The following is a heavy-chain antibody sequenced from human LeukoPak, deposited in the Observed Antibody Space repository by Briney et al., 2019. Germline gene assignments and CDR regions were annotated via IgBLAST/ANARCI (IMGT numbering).Heavy chain of an antibody. Sequence: SVKVSCKASGGTFSSYAISWVRQAPAQGLEWMGGIIPIFGTANYAQKLQGRVTITADESTSTAYMELSSLRSEDTAVYYCARGRITIFGVVTNAHYYYMDVWGKGTTVTVSS. J-gene: IGHJ6*03. V-gene: IGHV1-69*13. CDR1: GGTFSSYA. CDR2: IIPIFGTA. D-gene: IGHD3-3*01. CDR3: ARGRITIFGVVTNAHYYYMDV.